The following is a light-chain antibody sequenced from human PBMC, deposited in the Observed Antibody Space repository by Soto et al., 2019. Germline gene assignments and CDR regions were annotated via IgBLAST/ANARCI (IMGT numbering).Light chain of an antibody. V-gene: IGLV2-14*01. J-gene: IGLJ1*01. Sequence: QSVLTQPASVSGSPGQSITIPCTGTSRDIGGYNYVSWYQQHPGKAPKLMIYEVSNRPSGVSNRFSGSKSGNTASLTISGLQAEDEADYYCSSYTSSSTLDVFGTGTKVTVL. CDR1: SRDIGGYNY. CDR3: SSYTSSSTLDV. CDR2: EVS.